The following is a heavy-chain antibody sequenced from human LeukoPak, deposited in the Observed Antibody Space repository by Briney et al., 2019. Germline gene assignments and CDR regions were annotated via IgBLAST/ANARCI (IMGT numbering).Heavy chain of an antibody. J-gene: IGHJ4*02. CDR3: ADVPGI. D-gene: IGHD6-6*01. Sequence: GGSLRLSCAASGFSFSSYWMHWVRQAPGKGLVWVSRINSDGSSTTYADSVKGRFTISRDNAENMVYLQVNSLRAEDTAVYYCADVPGIRGQGTLVTVSS. CDR2: INSDGSST. V-gene: IGHV3-74*01. CDR1: GFSFSSYW.